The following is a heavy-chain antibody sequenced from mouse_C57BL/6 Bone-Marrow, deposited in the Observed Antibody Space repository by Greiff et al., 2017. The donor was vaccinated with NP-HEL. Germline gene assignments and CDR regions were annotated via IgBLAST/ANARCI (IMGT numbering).Heavy chain of an antibody. CDR1: GYTFTSYW. V-gene: IGHV1-52*01. CDR2: IDPSDSET. Sequence: QVHVKQPGAELVRPGSSVKLSCKASGYTFTSYWMHWVKQRPIQGLEWIGNIDPSDSETHYIQKFKDKATLTVDKSSSTAYMQLSSLTSEDSAVYYCARGGSNYFDYWGQGTTLTVSS. CDR3: ARGGSNYFDY. D-gene: IGHD1-1*01. J-gene: IGHJ2*01.